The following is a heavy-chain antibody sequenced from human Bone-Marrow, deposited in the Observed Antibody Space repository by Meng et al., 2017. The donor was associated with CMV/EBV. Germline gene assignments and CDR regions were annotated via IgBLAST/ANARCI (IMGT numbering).Heavy chain of an antibody. CDR1: GFTVSSNY. D-gene: IGHD4-17*01. V-gene: IGHV3-66*02. CDR2: IYSGGST. Sequence: GGSLRLSCAASGFTVSSNYMSWVRQAPGKGLEWVSVIYSGGSTYYADSVKGRFTISRDNSKNTLYLQMNSLRAEDTAVYYCARGKYGDYLSTYFDYLGQGTLVTVS. CDR3: ARGKYGDYLSTYFDY. J-gene: IGHJ4*01.